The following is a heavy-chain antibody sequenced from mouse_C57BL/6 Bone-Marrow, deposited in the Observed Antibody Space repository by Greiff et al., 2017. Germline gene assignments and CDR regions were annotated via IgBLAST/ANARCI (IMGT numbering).Heavy chain of an antibody. D-gene: IGHD2-4*01. V-gene: IGHV5-4*01. CDR1: GFTFSSYA. CDR3: ARVRLRRDFDY. CDR2: ISAGGSYT. J-gene: IGHJ2*01. Sequence: EVQGVESGAGLVKPGGSLKLSCAASGFTFSSYAMSWVRQTPVKRLEWVATISAGGSYTYYPDNVKGRFTISRDNAKNNLYLQMSHLQSEDTAMYYCARVRLRRDFDYWGQGTTLTVSS.